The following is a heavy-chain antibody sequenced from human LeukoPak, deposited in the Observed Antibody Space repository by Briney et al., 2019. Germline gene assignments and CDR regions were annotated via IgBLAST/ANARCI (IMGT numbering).Heavy chain of an antibody. D-gene: IGHD6-13*01. CDR1: GGSISSSSYY. CDR2: IYYSGST. J-gene: IGHJ4*02. CDR3: ARIAAAGTLSFDY. Sequence: SETLSLTCTVSGGSISSSSYYWDWIRQPPGKGLEWIGSIYYSGSTYYNPSLKSRVTISVDTSKNQFSLKLSSVTAADTAVYYCARIAAAGTLSFDYWGQGTLVTVSS. V-gene: IGHV4-39*07.